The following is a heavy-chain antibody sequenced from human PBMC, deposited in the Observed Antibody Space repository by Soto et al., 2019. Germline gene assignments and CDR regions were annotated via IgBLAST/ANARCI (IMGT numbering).Heavy chain of an antibody. D-gene: IGHD2-2*01. V-gene: IGHV4-4*07. CDR3: ASSDIVVVPAARLYYYYGMDV. CDR1: GGSISSYY. CDR2: IYTSGST. Sequence: SETLSLTCTVSGGSISSYYWSWIRQPAGKGLEWIGRIYTSGSTNYNPSLKSRVTMSVDTSKNQFSLKLSSVTAADTAVYYCASSDIVVVPAARLYYYYGMDVWGQGTTVTVSS. J-gene: IGHJ6*02.